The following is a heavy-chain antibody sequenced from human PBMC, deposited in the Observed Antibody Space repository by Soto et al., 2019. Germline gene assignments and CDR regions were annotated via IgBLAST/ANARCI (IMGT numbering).Heavy chain of an antibody. J-gene: IGHJ3*02. CDR2: IYPGDSDT. CDR1: GYSFTSYW. CDR3: ARDTEIKVGYSYGFKDDAFDI. Sequence: GESLKISCKGSGYSFTSYWIGWVRQMPGKGLEWMGIIYPGDSDTRYSPSFQGQVTISADKSISTAYLQMNSLRAEDTAVYYCARDTEIKVGYSYGFKDDAFDIWGQGTMVTVSS. D-gene: IGHD5-18*01. V-gene: IGHV5-51*01.